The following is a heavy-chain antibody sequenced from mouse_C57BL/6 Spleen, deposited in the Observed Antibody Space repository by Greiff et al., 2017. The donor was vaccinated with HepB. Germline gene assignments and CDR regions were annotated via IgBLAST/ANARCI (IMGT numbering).Heavy chain of an antibody. CDR3: ARGVVDWYFDV. CDR2: INPSNGGT. Sequence: VQVVESGTELVKPGASVKLSCKASGYTFTSYWMHWVKQRPGQGLEWIGNINPSNGGTNYNEKFKSKATLTVDKSSSTAYMQLSSLTSEDSAVYYCARGVVDWYFDVWGTGTTVTVSS. CDR1: GYTFTSYW. V-gene: IGHV1-53*01. D-gene: IGHD1-1*01. J-gene: IGHJ1*03.